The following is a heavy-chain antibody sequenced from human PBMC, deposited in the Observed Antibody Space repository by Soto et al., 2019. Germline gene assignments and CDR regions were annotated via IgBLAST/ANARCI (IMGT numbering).Heavy chain of an antibody. V-gene: IGHV3-33*01. Sequence: QVQLVESGGGVVQPGRSLRLSCAASGFSLGSYGMHWVRQAPGKGLEWVAVIGFDGNNDYYANSVKGRFTISRDNSGNTLYLEMKSLRVEDTAVYYCAREIGYSSTWPFYWGPGTLVTVSS. CDR3: AREIGYSSTWPFY. J-gene: IGHJ4*02. CDR1: GFSLGSYG. D-gene: IGHD6-13*01. CDR2: IGFDGNND.